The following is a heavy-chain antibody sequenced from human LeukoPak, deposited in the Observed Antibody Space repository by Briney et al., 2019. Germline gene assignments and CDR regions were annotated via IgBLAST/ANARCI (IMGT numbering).Heavy chain of an antibody. Sequence: GSLRLSCAASGFTFSNYAMHRVRQAPGKGLEYVAAINNNGGSTYYANSVRDRFTISRDNSKNTLYLQMGGLRAEDMAVYYCGRAPPYNSVWYGPDDFLGQGTLVTVSS. CDR1: GFTFSNYA. V-gene: IGHV3-64*01. CDR3: GRAPPYNSVWYGPDDF. J-gene: IGHJ4*02. CDR2: INNNGGST. D-gene: IGHD6-19*01.